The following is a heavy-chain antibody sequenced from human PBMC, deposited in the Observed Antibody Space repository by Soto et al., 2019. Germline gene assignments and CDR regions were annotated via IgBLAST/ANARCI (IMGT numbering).Heavy chain of an antibody. CDR1: GGTFSSYA. V-gene: IGHV1-69*06. CDR2: IIPIFGTA. D-gene: IGHD3-3*01. Sequence: SVKVSCKASGGTFSSYAISWVRQAPGQGLEWMGGIIPIFGTANYAQKFQGRVTITADKSTSTAYMELSSLRSEDTAVYYCARGGVVYYCYYYGMDVWGQGTTVTVSS. J-gene: IGHJ6*02. CDR3: ARGGVVYYCYYYGMDV.